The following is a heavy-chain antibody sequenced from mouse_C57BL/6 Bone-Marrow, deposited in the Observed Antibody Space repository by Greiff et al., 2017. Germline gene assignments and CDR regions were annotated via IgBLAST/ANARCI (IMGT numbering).Heavy chain of an antibody. CDR2: IYPGDGDT. D-gene: IGHD4-1*01. V-gene: IGHV1-80*01. CDR3: ARLTGTGFAY. Sequence: VQLQQSGAELVKPGASVTISCKASGYAFSSYWMNWVKQRPGKGLEGIGQIYPGDGDTNYNGKFKGKATLTADKSSSTAYMQLSSLTSEVAAVYFCARLTGTGFAYWGQGTLVTVSA. J-gene: IGHJ3*01. CDR1: GYAFSSYW.